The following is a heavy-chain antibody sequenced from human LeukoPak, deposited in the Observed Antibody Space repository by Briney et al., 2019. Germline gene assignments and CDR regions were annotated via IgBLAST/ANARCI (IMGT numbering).Heavy chain of an antibody. J-gene: IGHJ3*02. CDR2: IYHGGSS. CDR1: GGSISSYY. D-gene: IGHD3-9*01. V-gene: IGHV4-59*08. Sequence: SETLSLTCSVSGGSISSYYWSWIRQSPEKGLEWIGYIYHGGSSNYNPSLKSRVTMSVDASKKQFSLNLSSVTAADTAVYYCTRHRGASYYNILTGYLDAFDIWGQGTMVTVPS. CDR3: TRHRGASYYNILTGYLDAFDI.